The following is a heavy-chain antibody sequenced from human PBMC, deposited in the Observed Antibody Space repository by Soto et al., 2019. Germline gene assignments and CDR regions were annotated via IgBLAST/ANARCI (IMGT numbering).Heavy chain of an antibody. V-gene: IGHV4-59*11. CDR2: AVVCVKK. J-gene: IGHJ4*02. Sequence: SQTLSPPCSLSAAELRHPYCGRIRHPPGKELKPIAYAVVCVKKNCRPALKSRVSMSVETSKNLFSLKMNSVTAADMAVYYCARSSMVPVDYFDFWGQGTVVTVSS. D-gene: IGHD3-10*01. CDR3: ARSSMVPVDYFDF. CDR1: AAELRHPY.